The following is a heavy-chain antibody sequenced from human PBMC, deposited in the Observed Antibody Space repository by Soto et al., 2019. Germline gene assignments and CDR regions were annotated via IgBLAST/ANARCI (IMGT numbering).Heavy chain of an antibody. CDR2: ISYDGSNK. CDR1: GFTFSSYA. Sequence: LRLSCAASGFTFSSYAMHWVRQAPGKGLEWVAVISYDGSNKYYADSVKGRFTISRDNSKNTLYLQMNSLRAEDTAVYYCARDVIPFSWPYGMDVWGQGTTVNVSS. V-gene: IGHV3-30-3*01. CDR3: ARDVIPFSWPYGMDV. J-gene: IGHJ6*02. D-gene: IGHD3-16*02.